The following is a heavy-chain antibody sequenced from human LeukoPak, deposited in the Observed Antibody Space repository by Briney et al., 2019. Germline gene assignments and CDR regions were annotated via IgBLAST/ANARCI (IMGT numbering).Heavy chain of an antibody. D-gene: IGHD1-14*01. CDR1: GFTVSSNY. V-gene: IGHV4-39*07. J-gene: IGHJ6*04. CDR2: INYSGTT. CDR3: ARVYNVDV. Sequence: PGGSLRLSCAASGFTVSSNYMSWIRQPPGKGLEWIGSINYSGTTYYNPSLNSRVTISVDTSKNQFSLKVTSVTAADTAVYYCARVYNVDVWGKGTTVTVSS.